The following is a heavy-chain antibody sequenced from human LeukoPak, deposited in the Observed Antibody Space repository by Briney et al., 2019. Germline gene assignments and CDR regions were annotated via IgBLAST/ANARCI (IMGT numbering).Heavy chain of an antibody. CDR3: ARETIDSSSTILGY. V-gene: IGHV3-21*01. CDR1: GFTFSSYS. D-gene: IGHD6-6*01. Sequence: GGSLRLSCAASGFTFSSYSMNWVRQAPGKGLEWVSSISSSSSYIYYADSVKGRFTISRDNAKNSLYLQMNSLRAEDTAVYCCARETIDSSSTILGYWGQGTLVTVSS. CDR2: ISSSSSYI. J-gene: IGHJ4*02.